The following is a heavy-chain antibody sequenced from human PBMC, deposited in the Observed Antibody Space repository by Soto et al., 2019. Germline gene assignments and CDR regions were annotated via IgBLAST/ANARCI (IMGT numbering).Heavy chain of an antibody. Sequence: ASVKVSCKVSGYTLTELSMHCVRQAPGKGLEWMGGFDPEDGETIYAQKFQGRVTMTEDTSTDTAYMELSSLRSEDTAVYYCATGGAGIISTDAFDIWGQGTMVTVSS. CDR3: ATGGAGIISTDAFDI. J-gene: IGHJ3*02. V-gene: IGHV1-24*01. CDR2: FDPEDGET. CDR1: GYTLTELS. D-gene: IGHD3-10*01.